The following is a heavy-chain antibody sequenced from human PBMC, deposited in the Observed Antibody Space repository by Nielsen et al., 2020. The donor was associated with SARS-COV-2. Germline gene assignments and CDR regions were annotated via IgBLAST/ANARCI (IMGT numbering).Heavy chain of an antibody. CDR3: AKSNVVRGIIGYYFEY. J-gene: IGHJ4*02. D-gene: IGHD3-10*01. V-gene: IGHV3-30*02. Sequence: DSVKDRFTISRDNFKNTLYLQMNSLRTEDTAVYYCAKSNVVRGIIGYYFEYWGRGTAVNVSS.